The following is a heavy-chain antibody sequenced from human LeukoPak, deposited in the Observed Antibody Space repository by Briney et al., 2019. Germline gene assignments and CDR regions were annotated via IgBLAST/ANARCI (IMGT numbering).Heavy chain of an antibody. D-gene: IGHD4-17*01. Sequence: ASVKVSCKASGYTFTGYYMHWVRQAPGQGLEWMGWINPNSGGTNYAQKLQGRVTMTTDTSTSTAYMELRSLRSDDTAVYYCARDTDYGDYLPFDYWGQGTLVTASS. CDR3: ARDTDYGDYLPFDY. V-gene: IGHV1-2*02. CDR2: INPNSGGT. CDR1: GYTFTGYY. J-gene: IGHJ4*02.